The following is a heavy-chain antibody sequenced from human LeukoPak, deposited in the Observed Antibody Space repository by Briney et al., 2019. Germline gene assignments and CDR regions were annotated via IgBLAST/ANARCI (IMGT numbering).Heavy chain of an antibody. V-gene: IGHV3-30*18. Sequence: SGGSLRLSCAASGFTFSTYGMHWVRQAPGKGLEWVAVISYDGSNEYYADSVKGRFTISRDNSKNTLYLQMSSLRAEDTAVYYCAEEFNRGLPDYWGQGTLVTVPS. CDR1: GFTFSTYG. CDR3: AEEFNRGLPDY. J-gene: IGHJ4*02. D-gene: IGHD2-21*01. CDR2: ISYDGSNE.